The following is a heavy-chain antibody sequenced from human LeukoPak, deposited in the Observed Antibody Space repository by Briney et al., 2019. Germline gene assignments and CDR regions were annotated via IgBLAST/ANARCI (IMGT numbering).Heavy chain of an antibody. CDR2: IYYSGST. V-gene: IGHV4-59*01. J-gene: IGHJ4*02. CDR1: GGSISSYY. Sequence: SETLSLTCTVSGGSISSYYWSWIRQPPGKGLEWIGYIYYSGSTNYNPSLKSRVTISVDTSKNQFSLKLSSVTAADTAVYYCARTGGYSGSYPYYIDYWGQGTLVTVSS. CDR3: ARTGGYSGSYPYYIDY. D-gene: IGHD1-26*01.